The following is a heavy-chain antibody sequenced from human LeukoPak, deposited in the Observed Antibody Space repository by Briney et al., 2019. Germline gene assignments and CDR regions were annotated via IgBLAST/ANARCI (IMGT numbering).Heavy chain of an antibody. CDR3: AKDLEPQLVGAADY. CDR1: GFTFSSYA. CDR2: ISYDGSNK. V-gene: IGHV3-30-3*01. J-gene: IGHJ4*02. Sequence: PGGSRRLSCAASGFTFSSYAMHWVRQAPGKGLEWVAVISYDGSNKYYADSVKGRFTISRDNSKNTLYLQMNSLRAEDTAVYYCAKDLEPQLVGAADYWGQGTLVTVSS. D-gene: IGHD1-26*01.